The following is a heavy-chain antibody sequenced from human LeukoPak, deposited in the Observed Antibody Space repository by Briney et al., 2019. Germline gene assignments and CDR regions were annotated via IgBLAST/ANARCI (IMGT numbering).Heavy chain of an antibody. CDR1: GGSISSYY. CDR2: IYTSGST. Sequence: SSETLSLTCTVSGGSISSYYWSRIRQPAGKGLEWIGRIYTSGSTNYNPSLKSRVTISLDTSKNQVYLKVNSVTAADTAVYYCVRSEIDDYSKYWGQGTLVIVSS. V-gene: IGHV4-4*07. J-gene: IGHJ4*02. CDR3: VRSEIDDYSKY. D-gene: IGHD4-11*01.